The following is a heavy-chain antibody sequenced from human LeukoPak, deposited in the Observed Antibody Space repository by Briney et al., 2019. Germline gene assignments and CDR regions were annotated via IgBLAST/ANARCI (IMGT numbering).Heavy chain of an antibody. V-gene: IGHV3-23*01. Sequence: GGSLRLSCAASGFTFSSYAMSWVRQAPGKGLEWVSAISGSGGSTYYADSVKGRFTISRDNSKNTLYLQMNSLRAEDTAVYYCAKGTHVLRFLEWLSFDYWGQGTLVTVSS. CDR1: GFTFSSYA. CDR2: ISGSGGST. CDR3: AKGTHVLRFLEWLSFDY. D-gene: IGHD3-3*01. J-gene: IGHJ4*02.